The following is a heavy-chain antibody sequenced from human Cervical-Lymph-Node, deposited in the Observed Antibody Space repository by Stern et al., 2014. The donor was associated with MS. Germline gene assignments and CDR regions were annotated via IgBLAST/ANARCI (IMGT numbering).Heavy chain of an antibody. V-gene: IGHV5-51*03. J-gene: IGHJ4*02. Sequence: VQLVQSGAEVKKPGESLKISCEASGYLFDDYWIGWVRQMSGRGLELVAIIFPRDSNTRYSPSVQGPVTISPDKSLSTASLPWSSVKASDTAMYYWARSPATPSGYDRFDYWGQGALVTVSS. CDR1: GYLFDDYW. D-gene: IGHD5-12*01. CDR2: IFPRDSNT. CDR3: ARSPATPSGYDRFDY.